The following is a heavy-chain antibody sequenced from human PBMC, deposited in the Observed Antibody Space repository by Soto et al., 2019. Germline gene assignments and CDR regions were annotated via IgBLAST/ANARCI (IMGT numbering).Heavy chain of an antibody. J-gene: IGHJ4*02. V-gene: IGHV4-59*01. CDR1: GGSISSYY. CDR3: AGPVSTGVGY. Sequence: PSETLSLTCTVSGGSISSYYWSWIRQPPGKGLEGIGYIYYSGSTNYNPSLKSRVTISVDTSKDQFSLKLSSVTAADTAVYYCAGPVSTGVGYWGQGTLVTVSS. D-gene: IGHD6-25*01. CDR2: IYYSGST.